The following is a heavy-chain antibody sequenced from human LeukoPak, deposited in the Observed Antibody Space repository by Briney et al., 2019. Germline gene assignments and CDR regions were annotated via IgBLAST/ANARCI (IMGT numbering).Heavy chain of an antibody. V-gene: IGHV3-15*07. CDR1: GFTFSNAW. J-gene: IGHJ4*02. CDR3: TTDHVGGCSSTSCLVDY. Sequence: KSGGSLRLSCAASGFTFSNAWMNWVRQAPGKGPEWVGRIRSKTDGGTTDYAAPVKGRFTISRDDSKNMVYLQMNSLKTEDTAVYYCTTDHVGGCSSTSCLVDYWGQGTLVTVSS. CDR2: IRSKTDGGTT. D-gene: IGHD2-2*01.